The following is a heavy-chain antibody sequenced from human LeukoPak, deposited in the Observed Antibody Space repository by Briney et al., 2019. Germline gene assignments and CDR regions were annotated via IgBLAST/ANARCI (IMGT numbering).Heavy chain of an antibody. Sequence: PGGSLRLSCAASGFTFSSYWMSWVRQAPGKGLEWVGFIRSKAYGGTTEYAASVKGRFTISRDDSKSIAYLQMNSLKTEDTAVYYCTRVGGEQWLVTYYYYYYYMDVWGKGTTVTISS. J-gene: IGHJ6*03. CDR1: GFTFSSYW. V-gene: IGHV3-49*04. CDR3: TRVGGEQWLVTYYYYYYYMDV. D-gene: IGHD6-19*01. CDR2: IRSKAYGGTT.